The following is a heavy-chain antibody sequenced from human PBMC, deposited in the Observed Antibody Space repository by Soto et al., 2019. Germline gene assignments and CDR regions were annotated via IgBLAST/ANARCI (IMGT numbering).Heavy chain of an antibody. V-gene: IGHV3-23*01. CDR1: GFTFGSYA. D-gene: IGHD3-22*01. CDR3: AKAPEQYYYDSSGYTDY. CDR2: ISGSGGST. Sequence: GSLRLSCAASGFTFGSYAMSWVRQAPGKGLEWVSAISGSGGSTYYADSVKGRFTISRDNSKNTLYLQMNSLRAEDTAVYYCAKAPEQYYYDSSGYTDYWGQGTLVTVSS. J-gene: IGHJ4*02.